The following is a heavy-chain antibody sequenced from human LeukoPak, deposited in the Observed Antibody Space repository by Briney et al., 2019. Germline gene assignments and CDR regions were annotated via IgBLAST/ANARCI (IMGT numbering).Heavy chain of an antibody. CDR1: GGSIRNSFNF. Sequence: SETLSLTCIVSGGSIRNSFNFWGWIRQPRGKGLEWLGNIFYSGRTDYSPSLKSRVTISVDTSKSQYSLKLSSVTAADTAVYYCARSGYSSGWYAPYNWFDPWGQGTLVTVSS. CDR3: ARSGYSSGWYAPYNWFDP. D-gene: IGHD6-19*01. J-gene: IGHJ5*02. CDR2: IFYSGRT. V-gene: IGHV4-39*07.